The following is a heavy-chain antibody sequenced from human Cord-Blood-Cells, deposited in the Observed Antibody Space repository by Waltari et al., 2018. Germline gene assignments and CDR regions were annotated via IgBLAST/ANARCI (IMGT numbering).Heavy chain of an antibody. D-gene: IGHD3-3*01. J-gene: IGHJ4*02. CDR1: GYTYNGYY. CDR2: INPNSGGT. Sequence: QVQLVQSGAEVKKPGASVKVSCKASGYTYNGYYMHWVRQAAGQGLEWMGWINPNSGGTNYAQKFQGRVTMTRDTSISTAYMELSRLRSDDTAVYYCARASITIFGVVIIRFDYWGQGTLVTVSS. V-gene: IGHV1-2*02. CDR3: ARASITIFGVVIIRFDY.